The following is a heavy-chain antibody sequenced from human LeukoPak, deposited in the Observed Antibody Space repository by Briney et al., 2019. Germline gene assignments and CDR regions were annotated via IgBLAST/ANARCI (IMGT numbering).Heavy chain of an antibody. J-gene: IGHJ4*02. V-gene: IGHV1-69*04. CDR2: IIPILGIA. CDR1: GGTFSSYA. Sequence: SVKVSCKASGGTFSSYAISWVRQAPGQGLEWMGRIIPILGIANYAQKFQGRVTITADKSTSTAYMELSSLRSEDTAVYYCARDSMDFPGIAVAGTLLIHSEYYFDYWGQGTLVTVSS. D-gene: IGHD6-19*01. CDR3: ARDSMDFPGIAVAGTLLIHSEYYFDY.